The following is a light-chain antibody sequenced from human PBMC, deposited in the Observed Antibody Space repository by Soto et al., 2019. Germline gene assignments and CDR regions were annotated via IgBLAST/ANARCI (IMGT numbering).Light chain of an antibody. CDR1: QSISSW. Sequence: DSQMTQSPSTLSSSVGDRVTITCRASQSISSWLAWYQQKPGKAPKLLIYDASSLESVVPSRFSGSGSGTEFTLTISSLQPDDFATYYCQQYNSYSYSFSQGTKLEIK. CDR2: DAS. CDR3: QQYNSYSYS. J-gene: IGKJ2*01. V-gene: IGKV1-5*01.